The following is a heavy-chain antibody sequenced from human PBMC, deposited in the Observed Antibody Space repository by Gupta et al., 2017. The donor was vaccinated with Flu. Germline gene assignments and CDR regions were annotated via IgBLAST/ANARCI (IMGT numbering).Heavy chain of an antibody. J-gene: IGHJ4*02. Sequence: EVQLLESGGGFVQTGGSLSLSCAASGFTFSSYAMSWVRQAPGKGLEWVSAISGSGGSTHFADSVKGRFTISRDNSKNTVYLQMNSLRAEDTAVYYCAKSYEWELRGGLNFNYWGQGTLVTVSS. V-gene: IGHV3-23*01. CDR3: AKSYEWELRGGLNFNY. CDR2: ISGSGGST. D-gene: IGHD1-26*01. CDR1: GFTFSSYA.